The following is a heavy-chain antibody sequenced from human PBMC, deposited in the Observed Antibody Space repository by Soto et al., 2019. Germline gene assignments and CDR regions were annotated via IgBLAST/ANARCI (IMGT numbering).Heavy chain of an antibody. D-gene: IGHD5-12*01. CDR2: VYHSGST. Sequence: SETLSLTCAVSGGSISTDNWWTWVRQPPGKGLEWVGEVYHSGSTNYNPSLESRVTISLDKSKNQFSLRLSSVTAADTAVYYSAPRMGPRLWGQGTLVTVSS. V-gene: IGHV4-4*02. J-gene: IGHJ4*02. CDR3: APRMGPRL. CDR1: GGSISTDNW.